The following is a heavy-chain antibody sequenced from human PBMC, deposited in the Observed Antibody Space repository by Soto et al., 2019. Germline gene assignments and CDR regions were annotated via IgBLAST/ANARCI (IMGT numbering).Heavy chain of an antibody. J-gene: IGHJ4*02. D-gene: IGHD3-9*01. CDR2: IYYSGNT. CDR3: ARHFSVDHFDY. Sequence: PSETLSLTCTVSGDSITSNSYFWAWIRQPPGKGLEWIGSIYYSGNTYHNPSLKSRVTISVDRSNNQFSLKLTSVTAADTAVYYCARHFSVDHFDYWGQGALVTVPQ. CDR1: GDSITSNSYF. V-gene: IGHV4-39*01.